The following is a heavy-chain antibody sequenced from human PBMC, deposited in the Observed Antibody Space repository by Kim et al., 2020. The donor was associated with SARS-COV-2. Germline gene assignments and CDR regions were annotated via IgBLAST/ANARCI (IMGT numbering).Heavy chain of an antibody. CDR2: IIPIFGTA. D-gene: IGHD3-10*01. CDR1: GGTFSSYA. Sequence: SVKVSCKASGGTFSSYAISWVRQAPGQGLEWMGGIIPIFGTANYAQKFQGRVTITADESTSTAYMELSSLRSEDTAVYYCAREAGVGYYYGSISSFDPWGQGTLVTVSS. CDR3: AREAGVGYYYGSISSFDP. V-gene: IGHV1-69*13. J-gene: IGHJ5*02.